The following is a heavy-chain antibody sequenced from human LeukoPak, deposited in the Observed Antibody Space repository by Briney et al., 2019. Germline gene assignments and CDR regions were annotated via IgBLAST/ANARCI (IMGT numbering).Heavy chain of an antibody. CDR1: GGSFSGYY. CDR2: IYYSGTT. Sequence: SETLSLTCAVYGGSFSGYYWSWIRQPPGKGLEWIGSIYYSGTTHYSPSLESRVTISVDTSKNQFSLKLAPVTAADTAIYYCAKGAGGFSYYNWFDPWGQGTLVTVSS. D-gene: IGHD5-18*01. J-gene: IGHJ5*02. V-gene: IGHV4-34*01. CDR3: AKGAGGFSYYNWFDP.